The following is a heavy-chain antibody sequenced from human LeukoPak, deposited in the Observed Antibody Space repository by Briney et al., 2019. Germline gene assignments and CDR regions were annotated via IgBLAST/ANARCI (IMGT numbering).Heavy chain of an antibody. CDR3: AKVETSGGANCYALDY. J-gene: IGHJ4*02. CDR2: ISGSDGST. Sequence: GGSLRLSCAASGFTFSSYAMHWVRQAPDKGLEWVSAISGSDGSTYYADSVKGRFTVSRDDSQNTLYLQMNSLSAEDTAVYYCAKVETSGGANCYALDYWGQGTLVTVSS. V-gene: IGHV3-23*01. D-gene: IGHD2-2*01. CDR1: GFTFSSYA.